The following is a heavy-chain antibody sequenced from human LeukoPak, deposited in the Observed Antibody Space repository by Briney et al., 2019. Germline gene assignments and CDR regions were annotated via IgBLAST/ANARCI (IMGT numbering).Heavy chain of an antibody. J-gene: IGHJ3*02. V-gene: IGHV1-18*01. CDR3: ASRSRGLAFDI. CDR2: ISAYNDNT. D-gene: IGHD6-13*01. Sequence: ASVKVSCKASGYTFTNYGISWVRQAPGQGLEWMGWISAYNDNTNYAQKLQGRVTMTTDTSTSTAYMELRSLRSDGTAVYYCASRSRGLAFDIWGQGTMVTVSS. CDR1: GYTFTNYG.